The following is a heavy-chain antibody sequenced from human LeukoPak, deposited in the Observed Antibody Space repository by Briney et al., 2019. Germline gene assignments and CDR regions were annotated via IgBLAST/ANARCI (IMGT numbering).Heavy chain of an antibody. J-gene: IGHJ4*02. V-gene: IGHV3-53*01. CDR3: ARDASRWTLDD. CDR1: GFTVSSNY. CDR2: IYSGGST. D-gene: IGHD2-15*01. Sequence: GSLRLSCAASGFTVSSNYMSWVRQAPGKGLEWVSVIYSGGSTYNADSVKGRFTISRDSSKNTLYLQMNSLRAEDTAVYYCARDASRWTLDDWGQGTLVTVSS.